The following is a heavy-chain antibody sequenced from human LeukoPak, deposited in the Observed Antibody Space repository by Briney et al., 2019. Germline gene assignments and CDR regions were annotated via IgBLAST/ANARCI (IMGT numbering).Heavy chain of an antibody. CDR3: ATDPRNGYYFDY. CDR1: GFTFTNAW. CDR2: IKSNTDGGTA. D-gene: IGHD1-1*01. Sequence: GGSLRLSCAASGFTFTNAWMSWVRQAPGKGLEWVGRIKSNTDGGTADYAAPVKDRVTISRDDSKNTLYLQMNSLKTEDTAVYYCATDPRNGYYFDYWGQGTLATVSS. J-gene: IGHJ4*02. V-gene: IGHV3-15*01.